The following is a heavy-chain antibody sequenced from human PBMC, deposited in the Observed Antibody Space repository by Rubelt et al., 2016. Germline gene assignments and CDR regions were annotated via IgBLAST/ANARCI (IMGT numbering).Heavy chain of an antibody. CDR1: GFTFNTCA. Sequence: GFTFNTCALHWVRQAPGKGLEWVAIISFGGTNKYYEDSVKGRFTISRDNSKNTLYLQMNSLRAEDSAVYYCAREVKAAYAFDIWGQGTMVTVSS. CDR3: AREVKAAYAFDI. J-gene: IGHJ3*02. CDR2: ISFGGTNK. V-gene: IGHV3-33*05. D-gene: IGHD6-13*01.